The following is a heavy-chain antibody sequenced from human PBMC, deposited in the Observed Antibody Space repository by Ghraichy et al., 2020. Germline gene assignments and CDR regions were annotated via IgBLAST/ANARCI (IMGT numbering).Heavy chain of an antibody. J-gene: IGHJ6*03. CDR2: ISAYNGNT. Sequence: ASVKVSCKASGYTFTSYGISWVRQAPGQGLEWMGWISAYNGNTNYAQKLQGRVTMTTDTSTSTAYMELRSLRSDDTAVYYCARDSPRYNWNDVYYYMDVWGKGTTVTVSS. CDR1: GYTFTSYG. V-gene: IGHV1-18*01. D-gene: IGHD1-1*01. CDR3: ARDSPRYNWNDVYYYMDV.